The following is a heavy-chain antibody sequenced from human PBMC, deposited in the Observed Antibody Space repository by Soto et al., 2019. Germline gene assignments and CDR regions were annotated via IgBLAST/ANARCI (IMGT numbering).Heavy chain of an antibody. CDR2: INHSGST. V-gene: IGHV4-34*01. CDR3: ARHYYGDYDHYYFDY. CDR1: GGSFSDYS. J-gene: IGHJ4*02. Sequence: SETLSLTCAVYGGSFSDYSWTWIRQPPGKGLEWIGEINHSGSTYYNPSLKSRVTISVDTSKNQFSLKLTSVTAADTALYYCARHYYGDYDHYYFDYWGQGTLVTVSS. D-gene: IGHD4-17*01.